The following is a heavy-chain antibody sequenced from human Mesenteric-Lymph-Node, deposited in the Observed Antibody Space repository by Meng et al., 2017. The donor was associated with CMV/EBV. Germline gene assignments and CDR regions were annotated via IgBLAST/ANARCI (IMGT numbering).Heavy chain of an antibody. J-gene: IGHJ3*02. D-gene: IGHD3/OR15-3a*01. V-gene: IGHV1-2*02. Sequence: ASVKVSCKASGYTFTSYGISWVRQAPGQGLEWMGWINPKSGGRNFAQKFQGRVAMTRDTSISTVYMELSRLKSGDTAVYYCARDFGLTTDSFDIWGQGTMVTVSS. CDR2: INPKSGGR. CDR1: GYTFTSYG. CDR3: ARDFGLTTDSFDI.